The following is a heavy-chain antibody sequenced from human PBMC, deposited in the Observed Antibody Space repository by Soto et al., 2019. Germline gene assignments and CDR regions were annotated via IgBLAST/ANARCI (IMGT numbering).Heavy chain of an antibody. CDR2: VYNSGST. V-gene: IGHV4-59*01. CDR3: ARYRREAVAGYTLDD. Sequence: PSETLSLTCTVSGGSISSNYWTWIRQPPGKGLEWIGYVYNSGSTNYNPSLKSRVTISEDTSKSQFSLKVNSMTAADTAVYYCARYRREAVAGYTLDDWGQGILVTVSS. CDR1: GGSISSNY. J-gene: IGHJ4*02. D-gene: IGHD6-13*01.